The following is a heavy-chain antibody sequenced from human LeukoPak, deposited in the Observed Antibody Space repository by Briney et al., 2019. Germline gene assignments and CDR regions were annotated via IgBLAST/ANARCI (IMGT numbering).Heavy chain of an antibody. CDR1: GFTFSSYE. CDR2: ISSSGDTI. V-gene: IGHV3-48*03. D-gene: IGHD6-13*01. CDR3: ARDYSAAGGY. J-gene: IGHJ4*02. Sequence: GGSLRLSCAASGFTFSSYEMNWVRQAPGKGLEWVSYISSSGDTIYSADSVKGRFTISRDNAKNLLYLQMNSLRAEDTAVYYCARDYSAAGGYWGQGTLVTVSS.